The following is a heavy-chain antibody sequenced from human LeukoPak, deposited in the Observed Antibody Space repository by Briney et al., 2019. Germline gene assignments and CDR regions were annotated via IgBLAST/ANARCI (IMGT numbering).Heavy chain of an antibody. CDR3: ARGIPKRGYSYGYVVGIDY. CDR2: INHSGST. D-gene: IGHD5-18*01. J-gene: IGHJ4*02. V-gene: IGHV4-34*01. CDR1: GGSFSGYY. Sequence: SETLALTCAVYGGSFSGYYWGWIRQPPGKGLEWIGEINHSGSTNYNPSLKSRVTISVDTSKNQFSLKLSSVTAADTAVYYCARGIPKRGYSYGYVVGIDYWGQGTLVTVSS.